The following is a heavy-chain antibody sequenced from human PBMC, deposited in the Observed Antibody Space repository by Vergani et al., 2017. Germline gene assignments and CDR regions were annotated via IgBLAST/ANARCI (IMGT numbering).Heavy chain of an antibody. V-gene: IGHV3-9*01. CDR2: VSWNSVSI. Sequence: EVQLVESGGGLVQPGRSLRLSCAASGFTFDDYAMHWVRQAPGKGLEWVSGVSWNSVSINYADSVKGRFTISRDNAKNSLYLQMNSLRAEDTALYYCAKARGSGSYWGGVGNHFDYWGQGTLVTVSS. CDR1: GFTFDDYA. CDR3: AKARGSGSYWGGVGNHFDY. J-gene: IGHJ4*02. D-gene: IGHD3-10*01.